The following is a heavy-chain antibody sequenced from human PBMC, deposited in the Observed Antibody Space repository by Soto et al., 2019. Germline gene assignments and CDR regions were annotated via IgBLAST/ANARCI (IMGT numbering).Heavy chain of an antibody. V-gene: IGHV3-30*18. CDR2: ISYNGDNH. CDR1: RFSFTTYG. D-gene: IGHD6-19*01. CDR3: AKDAEWLVPKYYYGLDV. Sequence: PGGSLRLSCAASRFSFTTYGMHFFRHSPFKWLAWVATISYNGDNHYYADSVKGRFTISRDNSKDTLYLQMNSLRAEDTAVYYCAKDAEWLVPKYYYGLDVWGQGTTVTVSS. J-gene: IGHJ6*02.